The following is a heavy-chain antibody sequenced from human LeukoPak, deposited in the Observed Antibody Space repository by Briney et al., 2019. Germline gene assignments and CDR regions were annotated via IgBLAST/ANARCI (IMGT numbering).Heavy chain of an antibody. D-gene: IGHD4-17*01. CDR1: GYTFTGYY. V-gene: IGHV1-2*02. J-gene: IGHJ3*02. CDR3: ARDSDYGDYYAFDI. CDR2: INPNSGGT. Sequence: ASVKVSCKASGYTFTGYYMHWVRQAPGQGLEWMGWINPNSGGTNYEQKFQGRVTMTRDTSISTAYMELSRLRSDDTAVYYCARDSDYGDYYAFDIWGQGTMVTVSS.